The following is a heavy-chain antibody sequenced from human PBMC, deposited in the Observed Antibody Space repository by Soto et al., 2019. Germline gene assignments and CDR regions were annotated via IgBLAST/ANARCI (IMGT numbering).Heavy chain of an antibody. V-gene: IGHV2-5*01. D-gene: IGHD3-10*01. Sequence: GSGPTLVNPTQTLTLTCTFSGFSLSTSGVGVGWIRQPPGKALEWLALIYWNDDKRYSPSLKSRLTITKDTSKNQVVLTMTNMDPVDTATYYCAHSTAITMVRGVIIGRFDYWGQGTLVTVSS. J-gene: IGHJ4*02. CDR2: IYWNDDK. CDR3: AHSTAITMVRGVIIGRFDY. CDR1: GFSLSTSGVG.